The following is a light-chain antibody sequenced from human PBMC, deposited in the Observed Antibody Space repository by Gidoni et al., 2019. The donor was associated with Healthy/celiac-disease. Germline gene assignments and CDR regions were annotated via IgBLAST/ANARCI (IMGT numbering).Light chain of an antibody. CDR1: SSNIGSNT. J-gene: IGLJ2*01. V-gene: IGLV1-44*01. CDR3: AAWDDSLNGVV. Sequence: QSVLTQPPSASGTPGQRVTISCSGSSSNIGSNTVTWYQQLPGTAPKLHIYSTNQRPSGVPDRFSGSKSGTSASLAISGLQSEDEADYYCAAWDDSLNGVVFGGGTKLTVL. CDR2: STN.